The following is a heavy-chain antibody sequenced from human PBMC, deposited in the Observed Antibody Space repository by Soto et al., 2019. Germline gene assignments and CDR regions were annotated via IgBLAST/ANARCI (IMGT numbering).Heavy chain of an antibody. CDR3: ARDKITGLFDY. J-gene: IGHJ4*02. CDR1: GGSFSGYY. CDR2: INPSGST. Sequence: QVQLQQWGAGLLKPSETLSLTCAVYGGSFSGYYWTWIRQPPGTGLEWLGEINPSGSTNYNPSLKNRVTISVDTSKNQCTLKLTSVTAADTAVYYCARDKITGLFDYWGQGTLVTVSS. D-gene: IGHD2-8*02. V-gene: IGHV4-34*01.